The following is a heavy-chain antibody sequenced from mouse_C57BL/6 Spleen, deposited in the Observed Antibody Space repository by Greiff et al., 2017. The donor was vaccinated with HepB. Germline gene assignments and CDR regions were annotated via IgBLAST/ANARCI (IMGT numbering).Heavy chain of an antibody. CDR2: INPSTGGT. CDR1: GYSFTGYY. J-gene: IGHJ1*03. D-gene: IGHD4-1*01. CDR3: ARSNWDRYFDV. V-gene: IGHV1-42*01. Sequence: VHVKQSGPELVKPGASVKISCKASGYSFTGYYMNWVKQSPEKSLEWIGEINPSTGGTTYNQKFKAKATLTVDKSSSTAYMQLKSLTSEDSAVYYCARSNWDRYFDVWGTGTTVTVSS.